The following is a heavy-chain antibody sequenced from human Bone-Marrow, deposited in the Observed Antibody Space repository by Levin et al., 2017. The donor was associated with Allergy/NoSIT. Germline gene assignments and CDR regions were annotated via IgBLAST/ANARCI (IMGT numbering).Heavy chain of an antibody. J-gene: IGHJ4*02. D-gene: IGHD3-22*01. CDR2: VNTYNGKT. V-gene: IGHV1-18*01. CDR1: GYTFINFP. CDR3: ARDSGYCASVGCQSDY. Sequence: ASVKVSCTASGYTFINFPISWVRQARGQGLEWMGWVNTYNGKTDYAQNVQGRVTMTADTSTNTAYMELKNLRSDDTAVYYCARDSGYCASVGCQSDYWGQGTLVAVSS.